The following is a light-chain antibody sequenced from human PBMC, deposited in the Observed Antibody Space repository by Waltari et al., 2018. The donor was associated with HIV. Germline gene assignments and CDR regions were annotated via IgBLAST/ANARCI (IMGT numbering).Light chain of an antibody. CDR1: SSDVGGYNY. CDR2: EVS. V-gene: IGLV2-8*01. CDR3: SSYAGSNNFGV. Sequence: QSALTQPPSTSGSPGQSVTIPCTGTSSDVGGYNYVSWYQQQPGKAPKLMIYEVSKRPSGVPDRFSGSKSGNTASLTVSGLQAEDEADYYCSSYAGSNNFGVFGGGTKLTVL. J-gene: IGLJ2*01.